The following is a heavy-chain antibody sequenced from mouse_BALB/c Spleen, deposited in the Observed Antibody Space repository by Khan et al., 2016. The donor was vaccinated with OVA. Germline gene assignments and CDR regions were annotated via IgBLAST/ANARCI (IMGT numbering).Heavy chain of an antibody. V-gene: IGHV1S56*01. CDR3: ARRRGSMDY. Sequence: QIQLVQSGAEVVKSGASVKLSCKASGYTFTSYDLNWVRQRPEQGLEWIGWIFPGDGTTKYNEKFKGKATLTTDKSSSTAYIQLSRLTSEDSAVYSCARRRGSMDYWGQGTSVTVSS. CDR1: GYTFTSYD. CDR2: IFPGDGTT. J-gene: IGHJ4*01.